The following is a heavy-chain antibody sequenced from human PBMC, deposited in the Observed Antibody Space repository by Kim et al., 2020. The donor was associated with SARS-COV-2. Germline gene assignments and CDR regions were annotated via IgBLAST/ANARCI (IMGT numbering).Heavy chain of an antibody. CDR1: GFTFSSYA. CDR3: AKDGYSYGYGPYYFDY. Sequence: GGSLRLYCAASGFTFSSYAMSWVRQAPGKGLEWVSAISGSGGSTYYADSVKGRFTISRDNSKNTLYLQMNSLRAEDTAVYYCAKDGYSYGYGPYYFDYWGQGTLVTVSS. D-gene: IGHD5-18*01. CDR2: ISGSGGST. V-gene: IGHV3-23*01. J-gene: IGHJ4*02.